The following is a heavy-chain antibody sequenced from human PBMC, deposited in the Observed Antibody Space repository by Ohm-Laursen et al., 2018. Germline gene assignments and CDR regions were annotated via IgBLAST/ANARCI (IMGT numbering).Heavy chain of an antibody. CDR1: GFTFSSYA. CDR2: ISGSGGST. J-gene: IGHJ4*02. V-gene: IGHV3-23*01. CDR3: AKDLGIVGYCSGGSCSYFDY. D-gene: IGHD2-15*01. Sequence: SLRLSCTASGFTFSSYAMSWVRQAPGKGLEWVSAISGSGGSTYYADSVKGRFTISKANSKNTLYLQMNSLRAEDTAVYYCAKDLGIVGYCSGGSCSYFDYWGQGTLVTVSS.